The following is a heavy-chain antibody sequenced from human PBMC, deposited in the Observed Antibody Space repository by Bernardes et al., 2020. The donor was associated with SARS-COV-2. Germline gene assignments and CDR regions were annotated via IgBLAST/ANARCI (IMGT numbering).Heavy chain of an antibody. D-gene: IGHD3-22*01. J-gene: IGHJ3*02. V-gene: IGHV3-9*01. CDR3: AKLGEYYYDSSPI. CDR1: GFTFDDYA. CDR2: ISWNSGSI. Sequence: GGSLRLSCAASGFTFDDYAMHWVRQAPGKGLEWVSGISWNSGSIGYADSVKGRFTISRDNAKNSLYLQMNSLRAEDTALYYCAKLGEYYYDSSPIWGQGTMVTVSS.